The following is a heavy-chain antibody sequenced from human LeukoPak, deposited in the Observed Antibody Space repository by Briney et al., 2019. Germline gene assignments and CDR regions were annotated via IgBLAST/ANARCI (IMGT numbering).Heavy chain of an antibody. CDR1: GESVSSTGAA. D-gene: IGHD1-7*01. V-gene: IGHV6-1*01. CDR3: VRGNYNFDY. Sequence: SQTLSLTCAISGESVSSTGAAWNWIRQSPSGRLEWLGRTYYRSKWYNEYAEHVKSRISVSPDTSKNQFSLQLNSVIPEDTAVYYCVRGNYNFDYWGQGTLVTVSS. CDR2: TYYRSKWYN. J-gene: IGHJ4*02.